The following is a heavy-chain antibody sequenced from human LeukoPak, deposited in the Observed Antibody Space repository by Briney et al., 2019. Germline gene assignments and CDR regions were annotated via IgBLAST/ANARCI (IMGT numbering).Heavy chain of an antibody. D-gene: IGHD3-10*01. CDR3: ARGKEVITMLRGLKPGYYFDY. CDR1: GYSISSGYY. V-gene: IGHV4-38-2*02. CDR2: IYHSGST. J-gene: IGHJ4*02. Sequence: SETLSLTCTVSGYSISSGYYWGWIRQPPGKGLEWIGSIYHSGSTYYNPSLKSRVTISVDTSKNQFSLKLNSVTAADTAVYYCARGKEVITMLRGLKPGYYFDYWGQGTLVTVSS.